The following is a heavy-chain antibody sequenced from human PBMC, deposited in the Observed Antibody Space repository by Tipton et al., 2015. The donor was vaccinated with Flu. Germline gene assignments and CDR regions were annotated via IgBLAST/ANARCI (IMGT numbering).Heavy chain of an antibody. CDR1: GNSFTSYW. Sequence: QLVQSGAEVKKPGESLKISCKGSGNSFTSYWIGWVRQMPGKGLEWMGIIYPGDSDTRYSPSFQGQVTISADKSISTAYLQWSSLKASDTAMYYCASTNSGSYSLNYYYYGMDVWGQGTTVTVSS. J-gene: IGHJ6*02. CDR3: ASTNSGSYSLNYYYYGMDV. CDR2: IYPGDSDT. V-gene: IGHV5-51*01. D-gene: IGHD1-26*01.